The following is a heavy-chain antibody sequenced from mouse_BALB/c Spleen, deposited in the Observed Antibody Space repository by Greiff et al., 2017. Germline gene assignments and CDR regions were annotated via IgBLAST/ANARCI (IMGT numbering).Heavy chain of an antibody. Sequence: VQLKESGGGLVQPGGSRKLSCAASGFTFSSFGMHWVRQAPEKGLEWVAYISSGSSTIYYADTVKGRFTISRDNPKNTLFLQMTSLRSEDTAMYYCARPGTGAMDYWGQGTSVTVSS. CDR2: ISSGSSTI. D-gene: IGHD4-1*01. CDR1: GFTFSSFG. J-gene: IGHJ4*01. CDR3: ARPGTGAMDY. V-gene: IGHV5-17*02.